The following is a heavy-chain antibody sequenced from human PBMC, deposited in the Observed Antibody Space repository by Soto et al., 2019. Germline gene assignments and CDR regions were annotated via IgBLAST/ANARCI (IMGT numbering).Heavy chain of an antibody. CDR2: ISWNSGSI. Sequence: GGSLRLSCAASGFTFDDYAMHWVRQAPGKGLEWVSGISWNSGSIGYADSVKGRFTISRDNAKNSLYLQMNSLRAEDTALYYCAKDYSGYDFDYFDYWGQGTLVTVSS. CDR3: AKDYSGYDFDYFDY. J-gene: IGHJ4*02. D-gene: IGHD5-12*01. V-gene: IGHV3-9*01. CDR1: GFTFDDYA.